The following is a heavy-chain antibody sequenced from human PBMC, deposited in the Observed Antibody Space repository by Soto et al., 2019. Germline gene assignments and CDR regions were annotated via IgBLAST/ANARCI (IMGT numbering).Heavy chain of an antibody. CDR2: IYPGDSDT. CDR1: GYSFTSYW. V-gene: IGHV5-51*01. J-gene: IGHJ5*02. Sequence: PGESLTISCKGSGYSFTSYWIGWVRQMPGKGLEWMGIIYPGDSDTRYSPSFQGQVTISADKSISTAYLQCISLKASDTAMYYCAIQGYYYDSRGYSNWFNPWGQGTLVTVSS. D-gene: IGHD3-22*01. CDR3: AIQGYYYDSRGYSNWFNP.